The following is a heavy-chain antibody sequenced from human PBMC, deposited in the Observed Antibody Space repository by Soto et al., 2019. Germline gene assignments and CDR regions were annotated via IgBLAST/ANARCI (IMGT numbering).Heavy chain of an antibody. D-gene: IGHD3-22*01. CDR1: GGSISSYY. CDR3: AKGVRGMIVVVITRGAFDI. V-gene: IGHV4-59*08. Sequence: SETLSLTCTVSGGSISSYYWSWIRQPPGKGLEWIGYIYYSGSTNYNPSLKSRVTISVDTSKNQFSLKLSSVTAADTAVYYCAKGVRGMIVVVITRGAFDIWGQGTMVTVSS. J-gene: IGHJ3*02. CDR2: IYYSGST.